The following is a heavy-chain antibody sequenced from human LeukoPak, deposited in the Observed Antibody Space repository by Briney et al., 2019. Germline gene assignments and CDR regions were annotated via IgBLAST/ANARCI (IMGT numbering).Heavy chain of an antibody. D-gene: IGHD4-23*01. CDR2: MSPTTGHT. Sequence: ASVKVSCKASGYTFTSYDINWVRQATGQGLEWMGWMSPTTGHTGSAQKFQGGITMTRDTSISTAHMELSSLTSEGTAVYFCARGWISGAISEHYFENWGQGTLVTVSS. CDR3: ARGWISGAISEHYFEN. CDR1: GYTFTSYD. J-gene: IGHJ4*02. V-gene: IGHV1-8*01.